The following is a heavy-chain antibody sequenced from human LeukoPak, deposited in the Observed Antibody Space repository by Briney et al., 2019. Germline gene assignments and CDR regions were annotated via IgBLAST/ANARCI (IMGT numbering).Heavy chain of an antibody. V-gene: IGHV4-59*08. J-gene: IGHJ4*02. CDR3: ARRSISRGWYGG. CDR1: GGSISSYY. CDR2: IYYGGST. D-gene: IGHD6-19*01. Sequence: TSETLSLTCTVSGGSISSYYWSWIRQPPGKGLEWIGYIYYGGSTNYNPSLKSRVTISVDTSKNQFSLKLSSVTAADTAVYYCARRSISRGWYGGWGQGTLVTVSS.